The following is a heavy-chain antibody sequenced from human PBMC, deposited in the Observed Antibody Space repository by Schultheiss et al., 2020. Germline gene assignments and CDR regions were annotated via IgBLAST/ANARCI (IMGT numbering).Heavy chain of an antibody. CDR2: INSDGSST. D-gene: IGHD3-9*01. V-gene: IGHV3-74*01. Sequence: GESLKISCAASGFTFSSYWMHWVRQAPGKGLVWVSRINSDGSSTSYADSVKGRFTISRENAKNSLYLQMTSLRAEDTAVYYCGRATPTSYWTIDYWGQGTLVTVSS. CDR3: GRATPTSYWTIDY. J-gene: IGHJ4*02. CDR1: GFTFSSYW.